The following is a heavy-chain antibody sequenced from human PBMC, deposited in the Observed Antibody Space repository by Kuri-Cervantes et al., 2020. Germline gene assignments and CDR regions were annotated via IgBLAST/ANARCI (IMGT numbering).Heavy chain of an antibody. CDR2: INAGNGNT. CDR1: GYTFTSYA. V-gene: IGHV1-3*01. CDR3: AADRPYYGSGSYYEH. D-gene: IGHD3-10*01. Sequence: ASVKVSCKASGYTFTSYAMHWVRQAPGQRLEWMGWINAGNGNTKYSQKFQGRVTITRDTSASTAYMELSSLRSEDTAVYYCAADRPYYGSGSYYEHWGQGTLVTVSS. J-gene: IGHJ4*02.